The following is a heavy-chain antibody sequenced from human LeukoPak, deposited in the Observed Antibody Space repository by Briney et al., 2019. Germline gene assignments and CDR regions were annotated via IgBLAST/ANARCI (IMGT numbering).Heavy chain of an antibody. D-gene: IGHD2-15*01. CDR1: GFTFSSYA. J-gene: IGHJ5*02. CDR2: ISDSGGST. Sequence: QPGGSLRLSCAASGFTFSSYAMSWVRQAPGKGLEWVSAISDSGGSTYYADSVKGRFTISRDNSKNTLYLQMNSLRAEDTAVYYCAKAPSGGRINWFDPWGQGTLVTVSS. CDR3: AKAPSGGRINWFDP. V-gene: IGHV3-23*01.